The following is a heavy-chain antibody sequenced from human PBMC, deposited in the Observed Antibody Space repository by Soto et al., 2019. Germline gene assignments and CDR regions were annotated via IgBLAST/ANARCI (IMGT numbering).Heavy chain of an antibody. J-gene: IGHJ4*02. D-gene: IGHD3-22*01. CDR3: AKDVRAYYYDSSGYYYVY. CDR2: ISGSGGST. Sequence: VGSLRLSCAASGFTFSSYAMSWVRQAPGKGLEWVSAISGSGGSTYYADSVKGRFTISRDNSKNTLYLQMNSLRAEDTAVYYFAKDVRAYYYDSSGYYYVYWGQGTLVTVSS. V-gene: IGHV3-23*01. CDR1: GFTFSSYA.